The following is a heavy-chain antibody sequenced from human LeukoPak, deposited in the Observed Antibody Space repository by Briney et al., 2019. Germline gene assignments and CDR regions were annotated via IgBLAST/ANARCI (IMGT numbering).Heavy chain of an antibody. Sequence: TGGSLRLSCAASGFTVSSNYMTWIRQAPGERLEWVSIVYGGGATYYADSVKGRFTMSRDNSKNMLYLQMNSLRAEDTAVYYCAKDLRSGGSCYSCYFDYWGQGTLVTVSS. J-gene: IGHJ4*02. CDR2: VYGGGAT. V-gene: IGHV3-53*01. D-gene: IGHD2-15*01. CDR3: AKDLRSGGSCYSCYFDY. CDR1: GFTVSSNY.